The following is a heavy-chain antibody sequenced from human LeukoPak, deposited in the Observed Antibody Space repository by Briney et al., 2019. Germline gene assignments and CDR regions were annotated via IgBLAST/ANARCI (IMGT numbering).Heavy chain of an antibody. CDR2: IYYSGST. CDR1: GGSISSYY. Sequence: KPSETLSLTCTVSGGSISSYYWSWIRQPPGKGLEWIGYIYYSGSTNYNPSLKSRVTISVDTSKNQFSLKLSSVTAAVTAVYYCARGARGYSYGHFDYWGQGTLVTVSS. CDR3: ARGARGYSYGHFDY. J-gene: IGHJ4*02. D-gene: IGHD5-18*01. V-gene: IGHV4-59*01.